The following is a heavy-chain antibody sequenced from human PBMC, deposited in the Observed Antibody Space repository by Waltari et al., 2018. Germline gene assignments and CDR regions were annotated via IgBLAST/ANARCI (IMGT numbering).Heavy chain of an antibody. CDR2: VSYTGSRT. CDR1: GFTFNNFA. Sequence: EVQLLESGGGLVQPGGSLRLACAASGFTFNNFAMNRVRQAPGKGLEWVSSVSYTGSRTYYADSVKGRFTISRDNSKNTLYLQMNSLRDGDTAVYYCAKDTSSVVSAMDWFDPWGQGTLVTVSS. J-gene: IGHJ5*02. V-gene: IGHV3-23*01. CDR3: AKDTSSVVSAMDWFDP. D-gene: IGHD2-21*02.